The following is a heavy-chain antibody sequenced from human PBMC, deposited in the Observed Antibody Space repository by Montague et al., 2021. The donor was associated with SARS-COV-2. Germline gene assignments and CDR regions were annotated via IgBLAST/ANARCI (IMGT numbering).Heavy chain of an antibody. D-gene: IGHD6-13*01. J-gene: IGHJ5*02. Sequence: SETLSLTCDVSAGSMSGYYWTWIRQPPGKGLEWIGYIFYNGDTNYNPSLKSRVSISVDTSKNQFSLKLIAVTAADTAVYFCATHRQHHNHWGQGAMVAVSS. CDR1: AGSMSGYY. CDR3: ATHRQHHNH. V-gene: IGHV4-59*08. CDR2: IFYNGDT.